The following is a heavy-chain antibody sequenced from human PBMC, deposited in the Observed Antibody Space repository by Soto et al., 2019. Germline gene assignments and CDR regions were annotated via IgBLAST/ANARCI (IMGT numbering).Heavy chain of an antibody. J-gene: IGHJ4*02. CDR2: ISNTETAI. CDR1: GFTFNNYE. CDR3: ARKMPTNLPYFDL. V-gene: IGHV3-48*03. D-gene: IGHD1-1*01. Sequence: GGSLRLSCAASGFTFNNYEMHWVRQAPGKGLEGISYISNTETAIYYADPVTGRFPISRDNAKRSLYLQMNSLTVDDTAVYYCARKMPTNLPYFDLWGQGTLVTVSS.